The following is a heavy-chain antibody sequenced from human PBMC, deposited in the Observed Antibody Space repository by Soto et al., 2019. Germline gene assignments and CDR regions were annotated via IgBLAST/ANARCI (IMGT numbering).Heavy chain of an antibody. CDR3: ARVRRITGTTQDNWFDP. J-gene: IGHJ5*02. CDR2: INPSVGST. D-gene: IGHD1-7*01. Sequence: APGQGLEWMGIINPSVGSTSYPQKFQGRVTMTRETSTSTVYMELSSLRSEDTAVYYCARVRRITGTTQDNWFDPWGLGTLVTVSS. V-gene: IGHV1-46*01.